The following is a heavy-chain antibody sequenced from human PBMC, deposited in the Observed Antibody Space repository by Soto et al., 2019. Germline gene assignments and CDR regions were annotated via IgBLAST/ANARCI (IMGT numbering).Heavy chain of an antibody. Sequence: SETLSLSCTVSGGSISSGAYYWSWIRQHPGKGLEWIGYIYYSGSTYYNPSLESRVTLSVDTSRKQFSLKVSSVTAADTAVYYCARGRMTTVVTHYYYYYYGMDVWGQGTTVTVSS. CDR3: ARGRMTTVVTHYYYYYYGMDV. V-gene: IGHV4-31*03. D-gene: IGHD4-17*01. CDR2: IYYSGST. J-gene: IGHJ6*02. CDR1: GGSISSGAYY.